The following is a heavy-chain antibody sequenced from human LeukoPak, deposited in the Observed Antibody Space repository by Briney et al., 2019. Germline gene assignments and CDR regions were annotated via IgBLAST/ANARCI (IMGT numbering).Heavy chain of an antibody. CDR3: ARDGAAAGHGDAFDI. V-gene: IGHV4-39*07. J-gene: IGHJ3*02. CDR2: IYYNGST. CDR1: GGSISSSSYY. Sequence: SDTLSLTCTVSGGSISSSSYYWGWVRQPPGRGLELIGSIYYNGSTYYNPSLQSRVTISIDTSKNQFSLKMSSVTAADTAVYYCARDGAAAGHGDAFDIWGQGTMVTVSS. D-gene: IGHD6-13*01.